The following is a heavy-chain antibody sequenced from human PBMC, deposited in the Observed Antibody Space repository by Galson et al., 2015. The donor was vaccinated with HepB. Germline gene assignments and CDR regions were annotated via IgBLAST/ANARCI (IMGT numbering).Heavy chain of an antibody. CDR3: ARDLLGPEPGSGHAFDI. D-gene: IGHD3-10*01. CDR2: ISYDGSNK. J-gene: IGHJ3*02. V-gene: IGHV3-30*03. Sequence: SLRLSCAASGFTFSSYSMNWVRQAPGKGLEWVAVISYDGSNKYYADSVKGRFTISRDNSKNTLYLQMNSLRAEDTAVYYCARDLLGPEPGSGHAFDIWGQGTMVTVSS. CDR1: GFTFSSYS.